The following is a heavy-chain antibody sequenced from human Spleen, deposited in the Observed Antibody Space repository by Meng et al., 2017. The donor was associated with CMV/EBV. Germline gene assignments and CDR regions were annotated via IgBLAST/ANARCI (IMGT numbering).Heavy chain of an antibody. CDR1: GFPFDDYT. Sequence: GGSLSFSCAASGFPFDDYTIHWVRQAPEKGLEWVSRISWDGGSTYHADSGEGRFAISRDNSKNSRYLQMNSLRTEDTALYYCVKDKEAVDDSWSGSHIFDYWGRGTLVTVSS. D-gene: IGHD3-3*01. CDR3: VKDKEAVDDSWSGSHIFDY. V-gene: IGHV3-43*01. J-gene: IGHJ4*02. CDR2: ISWDGGST.